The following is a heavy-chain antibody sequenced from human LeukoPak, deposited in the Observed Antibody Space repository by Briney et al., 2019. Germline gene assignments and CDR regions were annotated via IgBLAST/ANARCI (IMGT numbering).Heavy chain of an antibody. J-gene: IGHJ4*02. D-gene: IGHD1-7*01. CDR1: GFTFGDYG. CDR2: IRSTIYGGTT. Sequence: GGSLRLSCTASGFTFGDYGVTWFRQEPGKGLEWVGFIRSTIYGGTTEYAASVKGRFTILRDDSKSIAYLQMNSLRAEDTAVYYCARGTNWNYAQVDYWGQGTLVTVSS. V-gene: IGHV3-49*03. CDR3: ARGTNWNYAQVDY.